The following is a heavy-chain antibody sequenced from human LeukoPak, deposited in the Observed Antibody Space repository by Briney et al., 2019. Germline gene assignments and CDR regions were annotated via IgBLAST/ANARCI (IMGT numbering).Heavy chain of an antibody. CDR3: ARDTSYCDSSGYSDGYYFDY. Sequence: ITWVREALKKKLEWGSSISSSSSYIYYADSVKGRCTISRDNAKTSLYLQMNSLRAEDTAVYYCARDTSYCDSSGYSDGYYFDYWGQETLVTVSS. D-gene: IGHD3-22*01. J-gene: IGHJ4*02. V-gene: IGHV3-21*01. CDR2: ISSSSSYI.